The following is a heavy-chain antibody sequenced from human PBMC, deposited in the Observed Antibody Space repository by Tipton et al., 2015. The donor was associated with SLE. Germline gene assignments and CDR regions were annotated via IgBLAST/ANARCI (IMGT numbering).Heavy chain of an antibody. CDR1: GASIRSYY. V-gene: IGHV4-59*01. CDR2: IYNSGST. CDR3: ARDSLSGDNWFDP. J-gene: IGHJ5*02. Sequence: LRLSCTVSGASIRSYYWSWIRQPPGKGLEWIGNIYNSGSTNYNPSLKSRVTMSLDTPKNQFSLKLSSVTAADTAVYYCARDSLSGDNWFDPWGQGTLVTVSS. D-gene: IGHD1-1*01.